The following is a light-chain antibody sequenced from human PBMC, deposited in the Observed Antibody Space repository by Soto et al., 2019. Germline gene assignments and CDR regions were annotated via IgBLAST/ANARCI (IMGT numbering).Light chain of an antibody. J-gene: IGLJ1*01. CDR3: NSYAGSNTYV. Sequence: ALTQPPSASGSPGQSVTISCTGTSSDVGGYNFVSWYQHHPGKAPKLIIYEVTKRPSGVPNRFSGSKSGNTASLTVSGLQAEDEADYFCNSYAGSNTYVFGTGTKLTVL. CDR2: EVT. V-gene: IGLV2-8*01. CDR1: SSDVGGYNF.